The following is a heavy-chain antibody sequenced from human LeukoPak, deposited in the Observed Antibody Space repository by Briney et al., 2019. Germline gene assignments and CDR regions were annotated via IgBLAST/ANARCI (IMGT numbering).Heavy chain of an antibody. D-gene: IGHD4-17*01. CDR3: ARDYGDYYFDY. Sequence: ASVKVSCKASGYSFTAFYIHRVRQAPGQGLEWMGWIHPRRGDTNYAQKFQGRVTMTRDTSINTAYMELSRLRSDDTAVYYCARDYGDYYFDYWGLGTLVTVSS. J-gene: IGHJ4*02. CDR1: GYSFTAFY. CDR2: IHPRRGDT. V-gene: IGHV1-2*02.